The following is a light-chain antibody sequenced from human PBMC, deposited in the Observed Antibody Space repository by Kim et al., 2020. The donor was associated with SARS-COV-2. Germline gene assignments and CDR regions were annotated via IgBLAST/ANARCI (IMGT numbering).Light chain of an antibody. J-gene: IGKJ1*01. CDR3: QQYKSYPWT. V-gene: IGKV1-5*03. CDR1: QSISSW. Sequence: ASVGDRVTITCRGSQSISSWLALYQQKTGKAPNLLIYKASSLQSGVPSRFSGSGSGTEFTLTISSLQPDDFAIYYCQQYKSYPWTFGQGTKVDIK. CDR2: KAS.